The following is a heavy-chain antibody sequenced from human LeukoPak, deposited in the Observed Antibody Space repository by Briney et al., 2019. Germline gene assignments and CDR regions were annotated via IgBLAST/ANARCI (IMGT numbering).Heavy chain of an antibody. J-gene: IGHJ5*02. CDR1: GFTFSSYS. D-gene: IGHD3-10*01. Sequence: PGGSLRLSCAASGFTFSSYSMNWVRQAPGKGLEWVSSISSSSSYIYYADSVKGRFTISRDNAKNSLYLQMNSLRAEDTAVYYSATTMVRGVIINGGNWFDPWGQGTLVTVSS. CDR2: ISSSSSYI. V-gene: IGHV3-21*01. CDR3: ATTMVRGVIINGGNWFDP.